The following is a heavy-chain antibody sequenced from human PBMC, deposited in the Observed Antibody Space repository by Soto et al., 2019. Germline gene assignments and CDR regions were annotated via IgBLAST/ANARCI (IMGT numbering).Heavy chain of an antibody. CDR3: EKSSIQLWLRYHGMDV. J-gene: IGHJ6*02. D-gene: IGHD5-18*01. Sequence: GGSLRLSCAASGFTFSSYAMSWVRQAPGKGLEWVSAISGSGGSTYYADSVKGRFTISRDNSKNTLYLQMNSLRAEDTAVYYCEKSSIQLWLRYHGMDVWGQGTTVTVSS. V-gene: IGHV3-23*01. CDR1: GFTFSSYA. CDR2: ISGSGGST.